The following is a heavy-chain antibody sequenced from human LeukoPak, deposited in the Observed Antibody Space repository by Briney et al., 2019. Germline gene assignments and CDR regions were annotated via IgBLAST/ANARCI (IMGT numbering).Heavy chain of an antibody. CDR2: INPEGSDK. V-gene: IGHV3-7*01. D-gene: IGHD2-2*01. J-gene: IGHJ4*02. CDR3: ARLKGSTSVFDY. Sequence: GGSLRLSCVASGFTFSSHWMTWVRQAPGKGLEGVGNINPEGSDKFYVDSVKGRFTVSRDNARNSLYLQLGSLRAEDTAVYYCARLKGSTSVFDYWGQGTLVTV. CDR1: GFTFSSHW.